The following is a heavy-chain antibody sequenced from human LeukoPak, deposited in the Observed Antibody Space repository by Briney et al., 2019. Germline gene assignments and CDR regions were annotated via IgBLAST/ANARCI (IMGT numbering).Heavy chain of an antibody. CDR1: GFTVTSDY. Sequence: GGSLRLSCAASGFTVTSDYMSWVRHVPGKGLEWVSGINWSGVRIGYGDSVKGRFTISRDNAKNSLYLQMNSLRADDTALYYRARTYDSTDYWGQGTLVTVSS. CDR3: ARTYDSTDY. CDR2: INWSGVRI. D-gene: IGHD3-22*01. V-gene: IGHV3-20*04. J-gene: IGHJ4*02.